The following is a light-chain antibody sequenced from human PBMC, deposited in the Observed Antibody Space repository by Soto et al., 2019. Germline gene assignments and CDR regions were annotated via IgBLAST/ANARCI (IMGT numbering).Light chain of an antibody. J-gene: IGKJ1*01. CDR3: QQYDTSPPLT. CDR1: QSISSSY. Sequence: EIVLTQSPGTLSLSPGERATLSCRASQSISSSYLAWYQQKPGQAHRLLIYGASSRATDIPDRFSGSGSGTDFTLTISRLEPEDFAVYYCQQYDTSPPLTFGQGTKVEI. CDR2: GAS. V-gene: IGKV3-20*01.